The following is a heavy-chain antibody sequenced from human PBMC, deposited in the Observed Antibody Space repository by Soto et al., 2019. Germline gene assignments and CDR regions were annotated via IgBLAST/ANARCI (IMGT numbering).Heavy chain of an antibody. CDR2: IKSKTDGGTT. J-gene: IGHJ6*02. CDR3: TTEEVRRTYTNYDILTGYLYYYYYYGMDV. D-gene: IGHD3-9*01. Sequence: PGGSLSLSCAASGFPFSNAWMNWVRQAPGKGLEWVGRIKSKTDGGTTDYAAPVKGRFTISRDDSKNTLYLQMNSLKTEDTAVYYCTTEEVRRTYTNYDILTGYLYYYYYYGMDVWGQGTTVTVSS. CDR1: GFPFSNAW. V-gene: IGHV3-15*07.